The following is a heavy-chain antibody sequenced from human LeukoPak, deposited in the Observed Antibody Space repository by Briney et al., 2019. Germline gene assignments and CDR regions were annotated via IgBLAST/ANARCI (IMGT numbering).Heavy chain of an antibody. D-gene: IGHD3-10*01. J-gene: IGHJ3*02. Sequence: GGPVTLSCAVCGFNYSCYQMIGLPQAPGKGLVWLAYITSSDSTIYYADSVKRRFTISRDNAKNTLYLQMNNLRGEDTAVYYCARDSGRFYVFDIWGQGTMVTV. CDR1: GFNYSCYQ. V-gene: IGHV3-48*03. CDR2: ITSSDSTI. CDR3: ARDSGRFYVFDI.